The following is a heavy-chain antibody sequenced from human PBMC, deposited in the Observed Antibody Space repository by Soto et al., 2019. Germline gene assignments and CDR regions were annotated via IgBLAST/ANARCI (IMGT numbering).Heavy chain of an antibody. CDR3: ARDRGKYDILTGYYGGQNWFDP. V-gene: IGHV1-69*04. J-gene: IGHJ5*02. CDR1: GGTFSSYT. Sequence: SVKVSCKASGGTFSSYTISWVRQAPGQGLEWMGRIIPILGIANYAQKFQGRVTIAADKSTSTAYMELSSLRSEDTAVYYCARDRGKYDILTGYYGGQNWFDPWGQGTLVTVSS. D-gene: IGHD3-9*01. CDR2: IIPILGIA.